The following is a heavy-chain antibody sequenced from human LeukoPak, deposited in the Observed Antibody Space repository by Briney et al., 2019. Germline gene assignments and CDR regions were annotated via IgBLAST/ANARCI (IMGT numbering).Heavy chain of an antibody. D-gene: IGHD3-3*01. CDR1: GFTFSSHA. J-gene: IGHJ3*02. V-gene: IGHV3-23*01. CDR3: APDFWSGYFFGAFDI. CDR2: ISGSGGST. Sequence: GGSLRLSCAASGFTFSSHAMSWVRQAPGKGLEWVSAISGSGGSTYYADSVKGRFTISRDNSKNTLYLQMNSLRAEDTAVYYCAPDFWSGYFFGAFDIWGQGTMVTVSS.